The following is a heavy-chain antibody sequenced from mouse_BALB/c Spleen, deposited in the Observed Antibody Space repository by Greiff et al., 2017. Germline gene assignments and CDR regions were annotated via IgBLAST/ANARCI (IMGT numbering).Heavy chain of an antibody. CDR1: GFNFKDYY. CDR2: IDPENGDT. J-gene: IGHJ3*01. D-gene: IGHD5-2*01. Sequence: VQLQQSGAELVRPGASVKLSCTASGFNFKDYYMHWVKQRPEQGLEWIGWIDPENGDTEYAPKFQGKATMTADTSSNTAYLQLSSLTSEDAAVFYCSGEYSTRFAYWGQGTLVTVSA. CDR3: SGEYSTRFAY. V-gene: IGHV14-4*02.